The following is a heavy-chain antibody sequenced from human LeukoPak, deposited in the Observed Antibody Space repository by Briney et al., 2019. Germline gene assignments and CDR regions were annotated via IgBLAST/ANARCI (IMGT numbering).Heavy chain of an antibody. V-gene: IGHV1-2*06. CDR2: INPNSGGT. J-gene: IGHJ6*02. D-gene: IGHD5-18*01. CDR3: ARDHAYTAMEGGAYYYYYYGMDV. Sequence: ASVKVSCKASGYTFTGYYMHWVRQAPGQGLEWIGRINPNSGGTNYAQKFQGRVTMTRDTSSSTAYMELSRLRSDDTAVYYCARDHAYTAMEGGAYYYYYYGMDVWGQGTTVTVSS. CDR1: GYTFTGYY.